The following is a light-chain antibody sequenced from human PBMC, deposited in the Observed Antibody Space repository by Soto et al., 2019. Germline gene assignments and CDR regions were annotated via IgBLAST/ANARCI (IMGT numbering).Light chain of an antibody. Sequence: EIVLTQSPATLSLSPGERATLSCRASQSVGSYLAWHQQKPGQAPRLLIYDASNRATGIPARFSGSGSGTDFTLTIISLEPEDFAVYYCQQRTNWRITFGQGTRLEIK. CDR3: QQRTNWRIT. CDR2: DAS. J-gene: IGKJ5*01. CDR1: QSVGSY. V-gene: IGKV3-11*01.